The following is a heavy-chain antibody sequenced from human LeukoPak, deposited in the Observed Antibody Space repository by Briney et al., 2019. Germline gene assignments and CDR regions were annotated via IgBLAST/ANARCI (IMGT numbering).Heavy chain of an antibody. J-gene: IGHJ4*02. V-gene: IGHV1-2*02. CDR1: GFSVTDYY. Sequence: GASVKVSCKTSGFSVTDYYMHWVRQAPGQGLEWMGWIGNSGGTNYAQKFQGRVTMTRDTSISTAYMELSRLRSDDTAVYYCARVIWGHGANDYWGQGTLVTVSS. D-gene: IGHD4-17*01. CDR3: ARVIWGHGANDY. CDR2: IGNSGGT.